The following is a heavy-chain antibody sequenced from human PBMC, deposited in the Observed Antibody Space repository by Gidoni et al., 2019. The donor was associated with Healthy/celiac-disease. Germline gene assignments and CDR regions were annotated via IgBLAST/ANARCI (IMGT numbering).Heavy chain of an antibody. CDR1: GFTFTRPA. CDR3: AADPSGYYLYYYGMDV. CDR2: IVVGSGNT. J-gene: IGHJ6*02. D-gene: IGHD3-22*01. V-gene: IGHV1-58*02. Sequence: QMQLVQSGPEVKKPGTSVKVSCNASGFTFTRPAMQWVRQARGQRLEWIGWIVVGSGNTNYAQKFQERVTITRDMSTSTAYMELSSLRSEDTAVYYCAADPSGYYLYYYGMDVWGQGTTVTVSS.